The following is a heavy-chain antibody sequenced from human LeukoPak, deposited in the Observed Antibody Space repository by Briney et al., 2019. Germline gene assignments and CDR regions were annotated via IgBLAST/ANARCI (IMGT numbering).Heavy chain of an antibody. CDR2: ISGSGDST. J-gene: IGHJ6*02. CDR1: GFTFSSYA. CDR3: AKEGGYSYVFAKGYYYGMGV. V-gene: IGHV3-23*01. Sequence: GGSLRLSCAASGFTFSSYAMTWVRQAPGKGLEWVSSISGSGDSTYYADSVKGRFTISRDNSKNTLYLQMNSLRAEDTAVYYCAKEGGYSYVFAKGYYYGMGVWGQGTTVIVSS. D-gene: IGHD5-18*01.